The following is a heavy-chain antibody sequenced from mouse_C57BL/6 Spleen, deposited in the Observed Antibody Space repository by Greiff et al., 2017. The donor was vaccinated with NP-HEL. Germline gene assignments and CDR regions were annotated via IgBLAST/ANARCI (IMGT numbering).Heavy chain of an antibody. Sequence: QVQLQQPGAELVKPGASVKMSCKASGYTFTSYSITWVKQRPGQGLEWIGDIYPYSGSTNYNEKFKSKATLTVDTSSSTAYMQLSSLTSEDSAVYYCAREYGYGAMDYWGQGTSVTVSS. J-gene: IGHJ4*01. CDR3: AREYGYGAMDY. V-gene: IGHV1-55*01. CDR1: GYTFTSYS. CDR2: IYPYSGST. D-gene: IGHD2-2*01.